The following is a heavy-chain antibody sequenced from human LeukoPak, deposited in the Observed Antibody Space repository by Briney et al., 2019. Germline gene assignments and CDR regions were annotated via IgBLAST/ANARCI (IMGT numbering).Heavy chain of an antibody. CDR2: SDYNGSA. CDR3: TRHSGLFSGSGWYYFDY. J-gene: IGHJ4*02. Sequence: SETLSLTCTVSGGSISSSSYYWGWIRQPPGKGLEWIGSSDYNGSAYYNPSLKSRGTRSVDTYKHQCSLKLNSVTATDTAVYYCTRHSGLFSGSGWYYFDYWGQGTLVTVSS. D-gene: IGHD6-19*01. V-gene: IGHV4-39*01. CDR1: GGSISSSSYY.